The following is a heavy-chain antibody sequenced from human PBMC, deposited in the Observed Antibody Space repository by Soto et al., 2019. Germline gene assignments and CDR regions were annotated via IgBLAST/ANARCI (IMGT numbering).Heavy chain of an antibody. J-gene: IGHJ4*02. CDR1: GGSISSYY. Sequence: SETLSLTCTVSGGSISSYYWSWIRQHPGKGLEWIGYIYYSGSTYYNPSLKSRVTISVDTSKNQFSLKLSSVTAADTAVYYCARFPIFGVVIRYGFDYWGQGTLVTVSS. CDR2: IYYSGST. CDR3: ARFPIFGVVIRYGFDY. V-gene: IGHV4-59*06. D-gene: IGHD3-3*01.